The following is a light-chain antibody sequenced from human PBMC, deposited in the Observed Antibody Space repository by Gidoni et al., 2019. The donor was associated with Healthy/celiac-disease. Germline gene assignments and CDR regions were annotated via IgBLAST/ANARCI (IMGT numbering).Light chain of an antibody. J-gene: IGLJ2*01. Sequence: QSALTQPASVSGSAGQSITISCTGTSSDVGGYTYVSWYQQHPGKAPKLMIYEVSNRPSGVPDRFSGSKSGNTASLTISGLQAEDEADYYCSSYTSSSALGVFGGGTKLTVL. CDR3: SSYTSSSALGV. V-gene: IGLV2-14*01. CDR1: SSDVGGYTY. CDR2: EVS.